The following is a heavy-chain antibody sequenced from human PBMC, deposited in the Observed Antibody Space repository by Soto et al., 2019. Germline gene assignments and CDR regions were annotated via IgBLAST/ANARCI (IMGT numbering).Heavy chain of an antibody. D-gene: IGHD4-17*01. J-gene: IGHJ4*02. Sequence: EVQLVESGGGLVKPGGSLSLSCAASGFTFSSYSMNWVRQAPGKGLEWVSSISSSSSYIYYADSVKGGVTISRDNAKNSLYVQMNCLRAEDTAVYYCAREYYGDYVFDYWGQGTLVTVSS. CDR3: AREYYGDYVFDY. CDR2: ISSSSSYI. V-gene: IGHV3-21*01. CDR1: GFTFSSYS.